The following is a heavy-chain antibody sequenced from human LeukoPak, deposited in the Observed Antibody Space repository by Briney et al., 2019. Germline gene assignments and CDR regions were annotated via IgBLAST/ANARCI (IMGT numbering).Heavy chain of an antibody. Sequence: PSETLSLTCTVSGASLSRDTYFWGWIRQSPDKGLEWIGSIDSSGTTHYNSSLKSRVVISVDTSRNQVSLNLTSVTSADTAVYYCARHGYIPFWLYWGQGTQVIVSS. CDR3: ARHGYIPFWLY. CDR2: IDSSGTT. D-gene: IGHD5-18*01. CDR1: GASLSRDTYF. J-gene: IGHJ4*02. V-gene: IGHV4-39*01.